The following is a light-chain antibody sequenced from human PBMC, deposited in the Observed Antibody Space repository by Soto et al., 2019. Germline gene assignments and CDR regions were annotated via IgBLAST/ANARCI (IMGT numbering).Light chain of an antibody. CDR3: QHYDGSPRP. Sequence: ETVLTQSPGNVSLSPGERATLSCRTSQSVNSNFLAWYQQKPGQAPRLLLYGVFNKDTRIPDRVSGSGSGTYFTLTIGRLQPEDSAVYYWQHYDGSPRPFDQGTKLVIK. V-gene: IGKV3-20*01. J-gene: IGKJ2*01. CDR1: QSVNSNF. CDR2: GVF.